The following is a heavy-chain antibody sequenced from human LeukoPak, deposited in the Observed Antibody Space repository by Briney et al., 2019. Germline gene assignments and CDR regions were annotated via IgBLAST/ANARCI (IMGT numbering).Heavy chain of an antibody. CDR2: IYTSGST. CDR3: ARERPEYQLLFIGGGDFDY. CDR1: GGSISSYY. D-gene: IGHD2-2*01. Sequence: PSETLSLTCTVSGGSISSYYWSWIRQPAGKGLEWIGRIYTSGSTNYNPSLKSRVTMSVDTSKNQFSLKLSSVTAADTAVYYCARERPEYQLLFIGGGDFDYWGQGTLVTVSS. V-gene: IGHV4-4*07. J-gene: IGHJ4*02.